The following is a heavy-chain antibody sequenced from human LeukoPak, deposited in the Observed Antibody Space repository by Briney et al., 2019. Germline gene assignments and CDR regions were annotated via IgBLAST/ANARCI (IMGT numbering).Heavy chain of an antibody. Sequence: SETLSLTCAVYGGSFRGYYWSWIRQPPGKGLEWIGEINHSGSTNYNPSLKSRVTISVDTSKNQFSLKLSSVTAADTAVYYCARGDYRSYWYFDLWGRGTLVTVSS. CDR2: INHSGST. CDR1: GGSFRGYY. D-gene: IGHD4-11*01. J-gene: IGHJ2*01. CDR3: ARGDYRSYWYFDL. V-gene: IGHV4-34*01.